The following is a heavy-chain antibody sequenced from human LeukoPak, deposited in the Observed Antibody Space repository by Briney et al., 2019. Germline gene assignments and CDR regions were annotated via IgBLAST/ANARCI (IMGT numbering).Heavy chain of an antibody. Sequence: SETLSLTCTVSSGSINTYYWSWIRQPPGKGLEWIGYIYYSGSANYNPSLKSRVTISVDTSTNQFSLNLSSVTAADTAVYYCAKGPATSWFDPWGQGTLVTVSS. V-gene: IGHV4-59*01. CDR1: SGSINTYY. CDR2: IYYSGSA. CDR3: AKGPATSWFDP. J-gene: IGHJ5*02.